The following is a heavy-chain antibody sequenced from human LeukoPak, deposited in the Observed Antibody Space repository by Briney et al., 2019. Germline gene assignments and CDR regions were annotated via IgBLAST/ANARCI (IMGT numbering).Heavy chain of an antibody. V-gene: IGHV4-34*01. D-gene: IGHD6-13*01. CDR1: GGSFSGYY. CDR2: INHSGST. J-gene: IGHJ6*04. Sequence: SETLSLNCAVYGGSFSGYYWSWIRQPPGKGLEWIGEINHSGSTNYNPSLKSRVTISVDTSKNQFSLKLSSVTAADTAVYYCARGESSSWSPYYYYYGMDVWGKGTTVTVSS. CDR3: ARGESSSWSPYYYYYGMDV.